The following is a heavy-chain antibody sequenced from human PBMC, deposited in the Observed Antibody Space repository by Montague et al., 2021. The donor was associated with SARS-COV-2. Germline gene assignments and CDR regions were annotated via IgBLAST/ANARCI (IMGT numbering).Heavy chain of an antibody. Sequence: SETLSLTCAVYGESSSGFFWSWIRQPPGKGLEWIAEINDRGVTNYNYNPSLGSRVTISADTSKNQFSLKLRSVTAADTAVYYCARWDPQTLTLIGLRGKSASDYWGQGTLVTVSS. D-gene: IGHD4-23*01. CDR3: ARWDPQTLTLIGLRGKSASDY. V-gene: IGHV4-34*01. CDR2: INDRGVTNY. CDR1: GESSSGFF. J-gene: IGHJ4*02.